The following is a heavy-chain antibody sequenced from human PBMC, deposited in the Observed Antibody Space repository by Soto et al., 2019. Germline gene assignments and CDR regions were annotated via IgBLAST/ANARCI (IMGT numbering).Heavy chain of an antibody. D-gene: IGHD3-16*01. CDR2: IWHDGSNK. CDR3: ARDKTGGAYFDY. CDR1: GFTFSSYG. J-gene: IGHJ4*02. V-gene: IGHV3-33*01. Sequence: QVQLVESGGGVVQPGRSLRLSCAASGFTFSSYGMHWVRQAPGKGLEWVAVIWHDGSNKYYADSVKGRFTISRDNSKNTLYLQMNSLRAEDTAVYYCARDKTGGAYFDYWGQGTLVTVSS.